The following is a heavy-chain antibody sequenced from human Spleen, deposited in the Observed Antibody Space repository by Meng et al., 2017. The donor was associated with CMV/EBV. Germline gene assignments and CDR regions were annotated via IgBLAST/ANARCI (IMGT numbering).Heavy chain of an antibody. D-gene: IGHD2-15*01. V-gene: IGHV1-46*01. CDR2: INPSVGST. CDR3: ARPRLCIAGSCSGVFQY. CDR1: YTFSTYY. Sequence: YTFSTYYVHWVRQAPGQGLEWMGIINPSVGSTNYAQKFEGRVTMTRDTSMSTVYMELSSLRSENTAVYYCARPRLCIAGSCSGVFQYWGQGTLVTVSS. J-gene: IGHJ1*01.